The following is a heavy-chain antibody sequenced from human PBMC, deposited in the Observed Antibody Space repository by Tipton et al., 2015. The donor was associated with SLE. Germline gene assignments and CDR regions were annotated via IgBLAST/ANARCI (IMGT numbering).Heavy chain of an antibody. J-gene: IGHJ3*02. CDR1: GGSISSSNYY. D-gene: IGHD3-9*01. CDR3: ARDSPGDFDWFDAFDI. CDR2: IYYSGST. Sequence: TLSLTCTVSGGSISSSNYYWGWIRQPPGKGLEWIGSIYYSGSTNYNPSLKSRVTISVDTSKDQFSLKLSSVTTADTAVYYCARDSPGDFDWFDAFDIWGQGTMVTVSS. V-gene: IGHV4-39*07.